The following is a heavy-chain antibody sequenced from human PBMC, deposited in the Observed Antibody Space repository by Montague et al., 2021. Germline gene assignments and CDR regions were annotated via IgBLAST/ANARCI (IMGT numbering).Heavy chain of an antibody. D-gene: IGHD6-13*01. J-gene: IGHJ5*01. Sequence: SLRLSCAASGITFDYYWMSWVRQAPGKGLEWVANINEDGSEKNYVDSVRGRFSISRDNTKNSLYLQMNSLRVEDTVVYYCARDRAAAGSWGHGTLVIVSS. CDR3: ARDRAAAGS. CDR1: GITFDYYW. CDR2: INEDGSEK. V-gene: IGHV3-7*01.